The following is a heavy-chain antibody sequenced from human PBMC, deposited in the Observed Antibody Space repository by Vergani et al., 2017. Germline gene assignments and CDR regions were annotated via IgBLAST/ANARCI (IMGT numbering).Heavy chain of an antibody. J-gene: IGHJ6*02. CDR2: IWYDGSNK. D-gene: IGHD3-3*01. Sequence: VQLVESGGGLVKPGGSLRLSCAASGFTFSSYGMHWVRQAPGKGLEWVAVIWYDGSNKYYADSVKGRFTISRDNSKNTLYLQMNSLRAEDTAVYYCARAKLTYYDFWSGYYGGDYYYYGMDVWGQGTTVTVSS. CDR1: GFTFSSYG. CDR3: ARAKLTYYDFWSGYYGGDYYYYGMDV. V-gene: IGHV3-33*08.